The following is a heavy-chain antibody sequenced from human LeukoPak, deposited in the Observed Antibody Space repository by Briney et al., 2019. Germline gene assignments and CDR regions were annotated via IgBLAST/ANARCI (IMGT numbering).Heavy chain of an antibody. D-gene: IGHD1-26*01. Sequence: PSETLSLTCTVSGGSISSYYWSWIRQPPGKGLEWIGYIYYSGSTNYNPSLKSRVTISVDPSKNQFSLKLSSVTAADTAVYYCARGPVGATPGWYFDLWGRGTLVTVSS. V-gene: IGHV4-59*01. CDR2: IYYSGST. CDR1: GGSISSYY. J-gene: IGHJ2*01. CDR3: ARGPVGATPGWYFDL.